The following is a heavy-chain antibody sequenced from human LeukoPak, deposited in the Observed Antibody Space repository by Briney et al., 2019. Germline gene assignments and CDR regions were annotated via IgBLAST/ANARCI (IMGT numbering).Heavy chain of an antibody. CDR1: GFTFSNYD. J-gene: IGHJ4*02. Sequence: PGGSLRLSCSASGFTFSNYDMYWVRQAPGKGLEYVSAISSNGGNTYYADSVKGRFTISRDNSKNTLYLQMSSLRTEDTAIYYCVKAITVSANFDCWDQGTLVTVSS. D-gene: IGHD2-21*02. CDR3: VKAITVSANFDC. V-gene: IGHV3-64D*09. CDR2: ISSNGGNT.